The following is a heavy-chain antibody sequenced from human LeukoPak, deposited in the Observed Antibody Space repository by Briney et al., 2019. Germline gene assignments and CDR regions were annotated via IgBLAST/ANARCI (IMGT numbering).Heavy chain of an antibody. CDR2: ISYDGSNK. D-gene: IGHD1-26*01. Sequence: GGSLRLSCAASGFTFSSYGMHWVRQAPGKGLEWVAVISYDGSNKYYADSVKGRFTISRDNSKNTLYLQMNSLRAEDTAVYYCVRDVGFFHMDVWGKGTRVTVSS. CDR1: GFTFSSYG. J-gene: IGHJ6*03. V-gene: IGHV3-30*03. CDR3: VRDVGFFHMDV.